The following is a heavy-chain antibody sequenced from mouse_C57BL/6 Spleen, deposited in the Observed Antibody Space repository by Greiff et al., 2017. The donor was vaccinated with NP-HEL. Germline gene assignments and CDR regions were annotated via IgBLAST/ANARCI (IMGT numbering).Heavy chain of an antibody. D-gene: IGHD5-1*01. Sequence: VQLQQPGAELVKPGASVKLSCKASGYTFTSYWMQWVKQRPGQGLEWIGEIDPSDSYTNYNQKFKGKATLTVDTSSSTAYMQLSSLTSEDSAVYYCASKSNFDYWGQGTTLTVSS. J-gene: IGHJ2*01. CDR2: IDPSDSYT. CDR1: GYTFTSYW. CDR3: ASKSNFDY. V-gene: IGHV1-50*01.